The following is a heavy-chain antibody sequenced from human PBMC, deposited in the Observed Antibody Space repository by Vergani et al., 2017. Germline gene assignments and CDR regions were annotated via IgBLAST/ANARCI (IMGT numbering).Heavy chain of an antibody. CDR3: ARAPHRTVTTAKFDY. CDR1: GGSFSGYY. J-gene: IGHJ4*02. D-gene: IGHD4-17*01. CDR2: INHSGST. V-gene: IGHV4-34*01. Sequence: QVQLQQWGAGLLKPSETLSLTCAVYGGSFSGYYWSWMRQPPGKGLEWIGEINHSGSTNYNPSLKSRVTISVDTSKNQFPLKLSSVTAADTAVYYCARAPHRTVTTAKFDYWGQGTLVTVSS.